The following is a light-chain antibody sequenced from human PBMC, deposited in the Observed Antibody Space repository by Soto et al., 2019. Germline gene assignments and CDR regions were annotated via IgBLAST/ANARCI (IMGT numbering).Light chain of an antibody. CDR2: DAS. Sequence: DIQMTQSPSTLSASVGDRVTITCRASQSINSWLAWYQQKSGKAPKLLIYDASSLESGVPSRFSGSGSGTEFTLTISSLQPDDFATYYCQQYNSYPWTFGQGTKV. CDR3: QQYNSYPWT. J-gene: IGKJ1*01. CDR1: QSINSW. V-gene: IGKV1-5*01.